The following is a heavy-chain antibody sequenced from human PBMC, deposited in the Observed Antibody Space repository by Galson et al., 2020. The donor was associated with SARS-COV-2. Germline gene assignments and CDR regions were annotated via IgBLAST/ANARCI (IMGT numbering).Heavy chain of an antibody. CDR3: ARGVTTPWNKWFDP. CDR1: GASIRSGNYY. CDR2: IYYSVKT. D-gene: IGHD4-4*01. V-gene: IGHV4-31*03. Sequence: ASETLSLTCTVSGASIRSGNYYWSWIRQHPGKGLEWIGYIYYSVKTSYNPSLKSRVTISVDTSKNQFSLNLSSVTVADTAVYYCARGVTTPWNKWFDPWGQGTLVTVFS. J-gene: IGHJ5*02.